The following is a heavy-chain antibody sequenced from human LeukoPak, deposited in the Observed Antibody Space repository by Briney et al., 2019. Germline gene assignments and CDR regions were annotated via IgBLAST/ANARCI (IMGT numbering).Heavy chain of an antibody. V-gene: IGHV4-38-2*02. CDR1: GYSISSGYY. D-gene: IGHD3-16*01. CDR3: ARLPRGLIRSY. Sequence: PSQTLSLTCTVSGYSISSGYYWGWIRQPPGKGLEWIGSSYHSGSTFYNPSLKSRVTISVDTSKNQFSLKLSSVTAADTAVYYCARLPRGLIRSYWGQGTLVTVSS. J-gene: IGHJ4*02. CDR2: SYHSGST.